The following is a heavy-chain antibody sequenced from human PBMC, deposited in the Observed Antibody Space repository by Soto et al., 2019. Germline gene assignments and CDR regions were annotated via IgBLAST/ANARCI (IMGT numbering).Heavy chain of an antibody. CDR1: GGSFSGYY. J-gene: IGHJ5*02. Sequence: SETLSLTCAVYGGSFSGYYWSWIRQPPGKGLEWIGEINHSGSTNYNPSLKSRVTISVDTSKNQFSLKLSSVTAADTAVYYCARGTGSGSWASGDWFDPWGQGTVVTVYS. CDR3: ARGTGSGSWASGDWFDP. D-gene: IGHD3-10*01. CDR2: INHSGST. V-gene: IGHV4-34*01.